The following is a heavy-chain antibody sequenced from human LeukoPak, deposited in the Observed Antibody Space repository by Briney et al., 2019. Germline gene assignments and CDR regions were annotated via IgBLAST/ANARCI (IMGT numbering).Heavy chain of an antibody. CDR3: AVTRTRGDH. D-gene: IGHD3-10*01. Sequence: GGSLRLSCAASGFTFSNYWMTWIRQAPGKGLEWVANINQDGNDKYYVDSVEGRFTISRDNTKSSVFLQMNSLRAEDTAVYYCAVTRTRGDHWGQGTLVTVSS. V-gene: IGHV3-7*03. CDR1: GFTFSNYW. CDR2: INQDGNDK. J-gene: IGHJ4*02.